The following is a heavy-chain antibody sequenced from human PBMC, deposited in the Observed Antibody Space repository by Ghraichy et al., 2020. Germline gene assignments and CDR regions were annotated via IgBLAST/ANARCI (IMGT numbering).Heavy chain of an antibody. CDR3: ARRPRSFAFDI. CDR1: GDSISSSSTYY. V-gene: IGHV4-39*01. Sequence: ESLNISCTVSGDSISSSSTYYWGWIRQPPGKGLEWIGSIYYTGSTYYNPSLKSRVTISVDTSKNQFSLKLSSVTAADTAMYYCARRPRSFAFDIWGQGTMVTVSS. J-gene: IGHJ3*02. D-gene: IGHD3-10*01. CDR2: IYYTGST.